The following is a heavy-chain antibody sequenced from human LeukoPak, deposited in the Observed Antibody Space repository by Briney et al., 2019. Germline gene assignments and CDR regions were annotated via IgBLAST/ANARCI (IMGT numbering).Heavy chain of an antibody. D-gene: IGHD1-7*01. Sequence: SETLSSTCTVSGGSISSYYWGWIRQPPGKGLEWIGSIYYSGSTYYNPSLKSRVTISVDTSKNQFSLKLSSVTAADTAVYYCARKRYNWNYGWFDPWGQGTLVTVSS. CDR2: IYYSGST. J-gene: IGHJ5*02. V-gene: IGHV4-39*01. CDR3: ARKRYNWNYGWFDP. CDR1: GGSISSYY.